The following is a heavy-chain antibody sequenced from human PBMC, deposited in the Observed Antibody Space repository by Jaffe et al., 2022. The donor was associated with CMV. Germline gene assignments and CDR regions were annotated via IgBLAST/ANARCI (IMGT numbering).Heavy chain of an antibody. CDR1: GYRFINYA. CDR2: INGGNGQT. V-gene: IGHV1-3*01. Sequence: QVQLVQSGAEVKEPGASVKVSCKASGYRFINYAIHWVRQAPGQRLEWMGWINGGNGQTKNSPNFQGRVTISRDTSATTVYMDLNSLRSEDTAVYYCARFSDEGSTLNWFDTWGQGTLVIVSS. CDR3: ARFSDEGSTLNWFDT. D-gene: IGHD3-10*01. J-gene: IGHJ5*02.